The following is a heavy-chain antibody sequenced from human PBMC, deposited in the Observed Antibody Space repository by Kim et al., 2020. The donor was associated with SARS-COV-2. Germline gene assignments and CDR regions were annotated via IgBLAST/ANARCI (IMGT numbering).Heavy chain of an antibody. CDR1: GFTFSSYG. V-gene: IGHV3-33*01. Sequence: GGSLRLSCAASGFTFSSYGMHWVRQASGKGLEWVAVIWYDGSNKYYADSVKGRFTISRDNSKNTLYLQMNSLRAEDTAVYYCASTVMVRGVINPYYYGRGLSG. D-gene: IGHD3-10*01. CDR3: ASTVMVRGVINPYYYGRGL. CDR2: IWYDGSNK. J-gene: IGHJ6*02.